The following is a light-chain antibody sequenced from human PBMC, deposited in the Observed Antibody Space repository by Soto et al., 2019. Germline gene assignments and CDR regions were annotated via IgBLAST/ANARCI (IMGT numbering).Light chain of an antibody. V-gene: IGKV1-17*01. CDR3: QQYNSYSPT. J-gene: IGKJ1*01. CDR1: QVITND. CDR2: AAS. Sequence: QMTQSPSSLPASVGDRLSITCRASQVITNDLGWYQQKPGKAPKLLIYAASSLQSGVPSRFSGSGSGTDGTITISSLNKDDGATYDGQQYNSYSPTFGQGTKVDIK.